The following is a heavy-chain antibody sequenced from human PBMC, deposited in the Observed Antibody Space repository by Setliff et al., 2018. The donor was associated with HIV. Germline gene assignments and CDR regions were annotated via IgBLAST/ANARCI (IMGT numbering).Heavy chain of an antibody. D-gene: IGHD3-22*01. V-gene: IGHV5-10-1*01. J-gene: IGHJ4*02. CDR1: GYIFSTYW. CDR3: ARDQSPTYYYDTSNYHPWFDY. Sequence: GESLKISCKGSGYIFSTYWISWVRQMPGKGLEWMGRINPSDSYANYSPSFQGHVTISADKSIDTAYLQWSSLKASDTAVYYCARDQSPTYYYDTSNYHPWFDYWGQGTLVTVSS. CDR2: INPSDSYA.